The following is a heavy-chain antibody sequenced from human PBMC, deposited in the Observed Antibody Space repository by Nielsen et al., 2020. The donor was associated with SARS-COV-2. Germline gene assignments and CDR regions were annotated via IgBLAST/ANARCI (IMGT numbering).Heavy chain of an antibody. CDR3: ARKRAVGPTGYEDL. CDR2: ISISSSTI. Sequence: GESLKISCAASGFTFSDYYMTWNRQAPGKGLEWVSYISISSSTIRYADSVKGRFSISRDNTRNALFLQMNSLRAEDTAVYYCARKRAVGPTGYEDLWGQGTLVSVSS. V-gene: IGHV3-11*01. J-gene: IGHJ5*02. CDR1: GFTFSDYY. D-gene: IGHD3-3*01.